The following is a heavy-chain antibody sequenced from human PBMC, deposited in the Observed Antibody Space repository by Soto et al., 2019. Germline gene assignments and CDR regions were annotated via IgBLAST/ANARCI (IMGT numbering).Heavy chain of an antibody. CDR3: ARMTYCSSTSCYPSFDY. CDR1: GFTFSSYR. Sequence: EVQLVESGGGLVKPGGSLRLSCAASGFTFSSYRMNWVRQAPGKGLEWVSSISSSSSYIYYADSVKGRFTISRDNAKNPLYLQMNSLRAEDTAVYYCARMTYCSSTSCYPSFDYWGQGTLVTVSS. V-gene: IGHV3-21*01. CDR2: ISSSSSYI. J-gene: IGHJ4*02. D-gene: IGHD2-2*01.